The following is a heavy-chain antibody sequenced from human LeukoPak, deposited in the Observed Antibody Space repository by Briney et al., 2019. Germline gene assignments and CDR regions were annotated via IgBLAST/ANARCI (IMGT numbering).Heavy chain of an antibody. D-gene: IGHD3-10*01. Sequence: PPETLSLTCTVSGGSISSYYWSCIRQPAGKGLEWIGRIYTSGSTNYNPSLKSRVTMSVDTSKNQFSLKLSSLTAADTAVYYCARDFFNYYGSGSYSIHGMDVWGQGITVIVSS. J-gene: IGHJ6*02. CDR3: ARDFFNYYGSGSYSIHGMDV. CDR2: IYTSGST. CDR1: GGSISSYY. V-gene: IGHV4-4*07.